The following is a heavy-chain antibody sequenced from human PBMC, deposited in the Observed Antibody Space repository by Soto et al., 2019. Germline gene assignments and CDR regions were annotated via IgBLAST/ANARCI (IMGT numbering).Heavy chain of an antibody. CDR3: ARGPYGDNAFDI. V-gene: IGHV1-2*02. J-gene: IGHJ3*02. Sequence: ASVKVSCKASGYSFIDYYMHWIRQAPGQGLEWMGWIAPHRDGTEFAQKFQGRITLTGDTSTSTAYMELKGLTSADTAVYFCARGPYGDNAFDIWGQGTVVTVSS. CDR1: GYSFIDYY. D-gene: IGHD4-17*01. CDR2: IAPHRDGT.